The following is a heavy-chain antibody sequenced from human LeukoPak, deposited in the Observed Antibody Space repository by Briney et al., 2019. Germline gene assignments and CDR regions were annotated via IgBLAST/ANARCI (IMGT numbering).Heavy chain of an antibody. V-gene: IGHV1-8*01. J-gene: IGHJ4*02. D-gene: IGHD6-13*01. CDR3: ATHSSSQPSPFDY. Sequence: ASVKVSCKASGYTFTNYEINWVRQAAGQGLEWMGWMNPNSGNAAYAQKFQGRVTMTRNISISTAYMELSSLRSEDSAVYYCATHSSSQPSPFDYWGQGTLVTVSS. CDR1: GYTFTNYE. CDR2: MNPNSGNA.